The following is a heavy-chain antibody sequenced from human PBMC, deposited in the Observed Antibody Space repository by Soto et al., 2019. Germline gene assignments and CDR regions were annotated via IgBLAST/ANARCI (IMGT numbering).Heavy chain of an antibody. CDR3: AVLTGYFYDLDV. CDR2: ISGVGGRT. J-gene: IGHJ6*02. V-gene: IGHV3-23*01. Sequence: EVQMLESGGGLVQPGRSLRLSCAASGFTFSNYAMSWVRQAPGKGLEWVSTISGVGGRTHYSESVEGRFTISRDNSKSTLYLQMHSLRAEDTAVYHCAVLTGYFYDLDVWGQGTTVTVSS. CDR1: GFTFSNYA. D-gene: IGHD7-27*01.